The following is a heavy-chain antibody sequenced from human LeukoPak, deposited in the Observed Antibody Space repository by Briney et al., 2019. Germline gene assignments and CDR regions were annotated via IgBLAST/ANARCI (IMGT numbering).Heavy chain of an antibody. Sequence: GGSLRLSCAASGFTFSSYSMNWVRQAPGKGLEWVSSISNSSSYIYYADSVKGRFTISRDNAKNSPYLQMNSLRAEDTAVYYCARGAVRYSSSSRVLDYWGQGTLVTVSS. D-gene: IGHD6-6*01. CDR1: GFTFSSYS. CDR2: ISNSSSYI. CDR3: ARGAVRYSSSSRVLDY. J-gene: IGHJ4*02. V-gene: IGHV3-21*01.